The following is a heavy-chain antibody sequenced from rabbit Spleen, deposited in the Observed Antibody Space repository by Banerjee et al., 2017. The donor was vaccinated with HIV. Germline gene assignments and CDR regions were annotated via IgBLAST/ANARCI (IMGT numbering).Heavy chain of an antibody. Sequence: QSLEESGGDLVKPGASLTLTCTASGVSFSSSSYMCWVRQAPGKGLEWIACINAATTKPVYATWAKGRFTISRTSLTTVTLRMTSLTAADTATYFCVRDQAGDGDSGPYYLNLWGQGTLVTVS. V-gene: IGHV1S40*01. D-gene: IGHD2-1*01. CDR2: INAATTKP. CDR3: VRDQAGDGDSGPYYLNL. CDR1: GVSFSSSSY. J-gene: IGHJ4*01.